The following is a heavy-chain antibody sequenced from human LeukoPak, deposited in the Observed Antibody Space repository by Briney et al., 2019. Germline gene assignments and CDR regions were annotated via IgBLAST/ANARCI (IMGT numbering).Heavy chain of an antibody. CDR2: IIPIFGTA. D-gene: IGHD5-18*01. V-gene: IGHV1-69*05. Sequence: SVKVSCKASGGTFSSYAISWVRQAPGQGLEWMGRIIPIFGTANYAQKFQGRVTITTDESTSTAYMELSSLRSEDTAVYYCARGGYSYGTSFDYWGQGTLATVSS. CDR1: GGTFSSYA. CDR3: ARGGYSYGTSFDY. J-gene: IGHJ4*02.